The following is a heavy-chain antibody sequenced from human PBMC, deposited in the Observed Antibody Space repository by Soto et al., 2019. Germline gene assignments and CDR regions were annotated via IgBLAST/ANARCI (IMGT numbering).Heavy chain of an antibody. CDR3: AKDRGDILTDLDY. CDR1: GFTFSSYA. CDR2: ISGSGGST. V-gene: IGHV3-23*01. J-gene: IGHJ4*02. D-gene: IGHD3-9*01. Sequence: EVPLLESGGCLVQPGGSLRLSCAASGFTFSSYAMSWVRQAPGKGLEWVSAISGSGGSTYYADSVKGRFTISRDNSKNTLYLQMNSLRAEDTAVYYCAKDRGDILTDLDYWGQGTLVTVSS.